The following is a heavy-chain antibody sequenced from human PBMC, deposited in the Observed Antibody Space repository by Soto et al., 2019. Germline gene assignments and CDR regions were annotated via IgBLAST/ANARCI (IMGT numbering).Heavy chain of an antibody. Sequence: PSETLSLTCTVSGGSIRSGDYYWSWIRQPPGKGLEWIGYIYYSGSTYYNPSLKSRVTISVDTSKNQFSLKLSSVTAADTAVYYCAREGDLDTAMVHRTPDGMDVWGQGTTVTVSS. V-gene: IGHV4-30-4*01. CDR1: GGSIRSGDYY. CDR3: AREGDLDTAMVHRTPDGMDV. CDR2: IYYSGST. J-gene: IGHJ6*02. D-gene: IGHD5-18*01.